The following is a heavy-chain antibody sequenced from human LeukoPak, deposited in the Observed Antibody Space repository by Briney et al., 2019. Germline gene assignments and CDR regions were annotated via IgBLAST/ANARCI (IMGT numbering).Heavy chain of an antibody. CDR1: GYTFTSYG. CDR2: ISAYNGNT. J-gene: IGHJ3*02. CDR3: ARPVGSSSWYLSAFDI. D-gene: IGHD6-13*01. Sequence: ASVKVSCKASGYTFTSYGISWVRQAPGQGLEWMGWISAYNGNTNYAQKLQGRVTMTTDTSTSTAYMELSSLRSDDTAVYYCARPVGSSSWYLSAFDIWGQGTMVTVSS. V-gene: IGHV1-18*01.